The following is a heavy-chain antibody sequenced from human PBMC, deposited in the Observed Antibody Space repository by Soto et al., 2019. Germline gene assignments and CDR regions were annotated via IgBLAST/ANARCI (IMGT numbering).Heavy chain of an antibody. V-gene: IGHV3-21*02. Sequence: EVRLVESGGGLVKPGESLRLSCAASGFTLSSYTMHWVRQAPGKGLEWVAPISESRTSIYYADSVKGRFTISRDSAENSLFLQMTSLTAADTAVYYCARPSTQTRFWNWFDPWGQGTLVTVSS. CDR3: ARPSTQTRFWNWFDP. J-gene: IGHJ5*02. CDR1: GFTLSSYT. CDR2: ISESRTSI.